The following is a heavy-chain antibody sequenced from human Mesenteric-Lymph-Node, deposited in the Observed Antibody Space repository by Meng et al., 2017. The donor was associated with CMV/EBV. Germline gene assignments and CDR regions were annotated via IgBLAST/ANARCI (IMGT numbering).Heavy chain of an antibody. V-gene: IGHV3-21*01. CDR3: ARGDQGSPYGMDV. CDR2: ISSSSSYI. Sequence: GESLKISCAASGFTFSNSDMNWVRQAPGKGLEWVSSISSSSSYIYYADSVKGRFTISRDNAKNSLYLQMNSLRAEDTAVYYCARGDQGSPYGMDVWGQGTTVTVSS. D-gene: IGHD3-10*01. CDR1: GFTFSNSD. J-gene: IGHJ6*02.